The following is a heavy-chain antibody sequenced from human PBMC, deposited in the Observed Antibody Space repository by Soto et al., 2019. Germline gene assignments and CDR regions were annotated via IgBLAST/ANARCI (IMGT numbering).Heavy chain of an antibody. CDR1: GGTFSSYA. J-gene: IGHJ6*02. CDR2: IIPIFGTA. Sequence: SVKVSCKASGGTFSSYAISRVRQAPGQGLEWMGGIIPIFGTANYAQKFQGRVTITADESTSTAYMELSSLRSEDTAVYYCATIAAAGEYYYYYGMDVWGQATTVTVSS. D-gene: IGHD6-13*01. V-gene: IGHV1-69*13. CDR3: ATIAAAGEYYYYYGMDV.